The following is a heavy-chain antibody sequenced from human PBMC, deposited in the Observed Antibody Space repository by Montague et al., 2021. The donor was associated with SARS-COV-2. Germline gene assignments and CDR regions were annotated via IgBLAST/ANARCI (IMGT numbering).Heavy chain of an antibody. CDR1: GGSFNDYY. Sequence: SETLSLTCAVYGGSFNDYYWSWIRQPPGKGLEWIGQINHSGSTNYNPSLKSRVTISVDTSKNQFSLKLRSMTAADTAVYYCARGRVGIIMVLVVIGHSYYFDYWGQGTLVTVSS. CDR3: ARGRVGIIMVLVVIGHSYYFDY. V-gene: IGHV4-34*01. CDR2: INHSGST. D-gene: IGHD3-22*01. J-gene: IGHJ4*02.